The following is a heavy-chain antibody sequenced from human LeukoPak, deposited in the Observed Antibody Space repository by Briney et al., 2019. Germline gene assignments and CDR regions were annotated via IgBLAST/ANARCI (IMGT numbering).Heavy chain of an antibody. J-gene: IGHJ4*02. V-gene: IGHV1-2*02. CDR2: IDPNSGFT. CDR1: GYPFTGYY. Sequence: ASVKVSCKASGYPFTGYYLHWVRQAPGQGLEWMGWIDPNSGFTNYAQKFQGRVTMTRDTSISTAYMELSRLRSDDTAVYYCARLADCSSSSCRSFDYWGQGTLVTVSS. D-gene: IGHD2-2*01. CDR3: ARLADCSSSSCRSFDY.